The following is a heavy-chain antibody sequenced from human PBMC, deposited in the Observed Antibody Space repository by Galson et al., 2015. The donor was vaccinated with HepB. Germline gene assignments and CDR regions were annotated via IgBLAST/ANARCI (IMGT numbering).Heavy chain of an antibody. J-gene: IGHJ3*02. Sequence: SLRLSCAASGFTFSSYAMSWVRQAPGKGLEWVSVISGSGGSTYYADSVKGRFTISRDNSKNTLYLQMNSLRAEDTAIYYCAKDRAYNWNDRLGAFDIWGQGTMVTVSS. CDR2: ISGSGGST. CDR1: GFTFSSYA. V-gene: IGHV3-23*01. D-gene: IGHD1-1*01. CDR3: AKDRAYNWNDRLGAFDI.